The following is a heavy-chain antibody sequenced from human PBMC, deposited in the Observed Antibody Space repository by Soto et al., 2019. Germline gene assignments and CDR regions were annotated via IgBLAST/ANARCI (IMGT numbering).Heavy chain of an antibody. J-gene: IGHJ5*02. Sequence: SLRLSCAASGFTFSHAWMSWVRQAPGKGLEWVGRIKGKADGETKDYGAPVRGRFTISRDDSQDILYLHMNSLRIEDTAVYYCCVIKRRDQYSTSGYWFDPWGPGTLVTVSS. CDR2: IKGKADGETK. CDR1: GFTFSHAW. D-gene: IGHD4-4*01. V-gene: IGHV3-15*01. CDR3: CVIKRRDQYSTSGYWFDP.